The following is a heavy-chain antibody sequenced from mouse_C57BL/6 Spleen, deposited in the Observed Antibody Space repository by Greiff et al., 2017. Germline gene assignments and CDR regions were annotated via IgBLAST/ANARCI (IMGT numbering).Heavy chain of an antibody. D-gene: IGHD2-1*01. CDR2: IHPNSGST. Sequence: QVQLQQPGAELVKPGASVKLSCKASGYTFTSYWMHWVKQRPGQGLEWIGMIHPNSGSTTYNEKFKIQATLTVDKSSSTAYMQLSSLTADDSSVYCCSRGGNYVNYYAMDYWGQGTSVTVSS. J-gene: IGHJ4*01. V-gene: IGHV1-64*01. CDR3: SRGGNYVNYYAMDY. CDR1: GYTFTSYW.